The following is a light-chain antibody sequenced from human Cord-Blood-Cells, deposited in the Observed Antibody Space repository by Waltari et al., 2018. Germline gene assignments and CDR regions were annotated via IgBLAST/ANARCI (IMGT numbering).Light chain of an antibody. V-gene: IGKV3-20*01. J-gene: IGKJ1*01. CDR2: GAS. CDR3: QQSGA. CDR1: QSVSSSY. Sequence: EIVLTQSPGTLPLSPGQRATLSCRASQSVSSSYLAWYQQKPGQAPRPLIYGASSRATGIPDRFSGSGSGTDFTLTISRLEPEDFAVYYCQQSGAFGQGTKVEIK.